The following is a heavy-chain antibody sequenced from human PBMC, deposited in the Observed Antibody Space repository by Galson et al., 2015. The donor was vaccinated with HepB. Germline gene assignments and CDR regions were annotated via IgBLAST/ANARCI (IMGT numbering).Heavy chain of an antibody. D-gene: IGHD3-9*01. J-gene: IGHJ6*02. V-gene: IGHV3-48*02. Sequence: SLRLSCAASGFTFSSYSMNWVRQAPGKGLEWVSYISSSSSTIYYADSVKGRFTISRDNAKNSLYLQMNSLRDEDTAVYYCARYAFDWSLYYYYGMDVWGQGTTVTVSS. CDR2: ISSSSSTI. CDR3: ARYAFDWSLYYYYGMDV. CDR1: GFTFSSYS.